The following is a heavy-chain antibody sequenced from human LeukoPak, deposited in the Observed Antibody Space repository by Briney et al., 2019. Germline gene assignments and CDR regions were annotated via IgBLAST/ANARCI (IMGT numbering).Heavy chain of an antibody. D-gene: IGHD3-22*01. CDR1: GFTVSSSF. Sequence: PGGSLRLSCAASGFTVSSSFMSWVRQAPGKGLEWVSVIYSDNYTYSADSVKGRFTISRDNSNNTLYLQMNSLRAEDTAVYYCARGIEVAVIGSYYFDYWGQGTLVTVSS. V-gene: IGHV3-66*01. J-gene: IGHJ4*02. CDR3: ARGIEVAVIGSYYFDY. CDR2: IYSDNYT.